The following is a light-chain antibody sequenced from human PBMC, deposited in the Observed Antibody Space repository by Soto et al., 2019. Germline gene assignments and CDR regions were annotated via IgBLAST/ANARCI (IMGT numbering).Light chain of an antibody. J-gene: IGKJ1*01. CDR1: QSVTSRY. Sequence: EIVLTQSPVTLSLSPGERSSLSCGASQSVTSRYLAWYQQKPGLAPRLLIYDASTRATGIPDRFSGSGSGTDFTLTISRLEPEDSAVYHCQQYGSSPTFGQGTKLAIK. V-gene: IGKV3D-20*01. CDR3: QQYGSSPT. CDR2: DAS.